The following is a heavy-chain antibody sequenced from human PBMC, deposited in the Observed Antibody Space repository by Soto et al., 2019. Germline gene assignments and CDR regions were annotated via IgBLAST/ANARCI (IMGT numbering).Heavy chain of an antibody. Sequence: QVQLQESGPGLVKPSQTLSLTCTDSGGSISSGDYYWSWIRKPPGKGLVWIGYIYYSGSTYYNPYLKSRVTISVDTSKNQFSLKLISVTAADTAVYYCARRTYGMDVWGQGTTVTVSS. CDR3: ARRTYGMDV. J-gene: IGHJ6*02. CDR2: IYYSGST. CDR1: GGSISSGDYY. V-gene: IGHV4-30-4*01.